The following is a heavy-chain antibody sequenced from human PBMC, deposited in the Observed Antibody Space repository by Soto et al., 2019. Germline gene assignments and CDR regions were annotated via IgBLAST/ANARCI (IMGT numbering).Heavy chain of an antibody. CDR3: ARWGQLGVWGSYRHVGFYDY. Sequence: QVQLQESGPGLVKPSQTLSLTCTVSGGSISSGGYYWSWIRQHPGKGLEWIGYIYYSGSTYYNPSLKSRVTISVDTSKNQFSLKLSSVTAADTAVYYCARWGQLGVWGSYRHVGFYDYWGQGTLVTVSS. V-gene: IGHV4-31*03. D-gene: IGHD3-16*02. J-gene: IGHJ4*02. CDR1: GGSISSGGYY. CDR2: IYYSGST.